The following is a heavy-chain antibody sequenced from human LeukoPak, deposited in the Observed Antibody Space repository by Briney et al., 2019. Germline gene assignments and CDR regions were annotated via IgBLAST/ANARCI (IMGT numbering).Heavy chain of an antibody. J-gene: IGHJ4*02. Sequence: GGSLRLSCAASGFTFSSYAMHWVRQAPGKGLEWVAVISYDGSNKYYADSVKGRFTISRDNSKNTLYLQMNSLRAEDTAVYYCARAGLEPGCFDYWGQGTLVTVSS. CDR3: ARAGLEPGCFDY. V-gene: IGHV3-30-3*01. CDR1: GFTFSSYA. D-gene: IGHD6-19*01. CDR2: ISYDGSNK.